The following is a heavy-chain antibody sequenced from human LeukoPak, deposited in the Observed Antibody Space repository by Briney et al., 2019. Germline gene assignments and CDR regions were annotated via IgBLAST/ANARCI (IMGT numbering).Heavy chain of an antibody. Sequence: GGSLRLSCAASGFTFSSYSMNWVRQAPGKGLEWVSSISSSSSYIYYADSVKGRFTISRDNAKNSPYLQMNSLRAEDTAVYYCARDPDIAVAGSWGQGTLVTVSS. CDR3: ARDPDIAVAGS. J-gene: IGHJ4*02. D-gene: IGHD6-19*01. V-gene: IGHV3-21*01. CDR1: GFTFSSYS. CDR2: ISSSSSYI.